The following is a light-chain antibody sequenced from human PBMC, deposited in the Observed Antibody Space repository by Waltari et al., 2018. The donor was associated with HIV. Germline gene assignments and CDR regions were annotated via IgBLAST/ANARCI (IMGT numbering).Light chain of an antibody. CDR1: SRDVGAYNH. J-gene: IGLJ2*01. Sequence: QSALTQPPPASGSLGPSVPVSFTGTSRDVGAYNHVPWYQQYPGEAPKLIIYDVNKRPSGVPDRFSGSKSGNTASLTVSGLQGEDEAQYYCSAYAGSNNLVLFGGGTKLTVL. CDR2: DVN. CDR3: SAYAGSNNLVL. V-gene: IGLV2-8*01.